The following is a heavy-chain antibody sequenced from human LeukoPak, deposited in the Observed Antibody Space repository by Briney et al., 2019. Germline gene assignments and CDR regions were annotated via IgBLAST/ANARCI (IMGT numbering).Heavy chain of an antibody. CDR1: GGSISSGGYY. V-gene: IGHV4-31*03. J-gene: IGHJ4*02. CDR2: IYYSGST. CDR3: ARGQPYYDSSGYYFDY. Sequence: PSQTLSLTCTVSGGSISSGGYYWSWIRQHPGKGLEWIGYIYYSGSTYYNPSLKSRVTISVDTSKNQFSLKLSSVTAADTVVYYCARGQPYYDSSGYYFDYWGQGTLVTVSS. D-gene: IGHD3-22*01.